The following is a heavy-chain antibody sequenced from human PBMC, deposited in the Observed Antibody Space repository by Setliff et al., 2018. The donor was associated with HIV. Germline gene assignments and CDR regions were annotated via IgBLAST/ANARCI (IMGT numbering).Heavy chain of an antibody. D-gene: IGHD2-15*01. CDR2: IIPAIGIT. CDR1: GDTFTFTP. CDR3: AKSPHVYCSGGTC. V-gene: IGHV1-69*02. Sequence: SVKVSCKSSGDTFTFTPFSWVRQAPGQGLEWMGSIIPAIGITNYPQKFQGRVTMTADKSTTTVYMELSGLRPEDTAVYYCAKSPHVYCSGGTCWGQGTLVTVSS. J-gene: IGHJ4*02.